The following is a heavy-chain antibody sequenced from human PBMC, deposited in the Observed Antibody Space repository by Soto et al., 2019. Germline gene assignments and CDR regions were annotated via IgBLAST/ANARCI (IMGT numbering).Heavy chain of an antibody. D-gene: IGHD3-9*01. CDR3: ARVFSPLTGQDY. CDR1: GYSFSSYW. Sequence: GESLKISCKGSGYSFSSYWISWVRQMPGKGLEWMGRIDPSDSYTNYSPSFQGHVTISADKSISTAYLQWSSLKASDTAMYYCARVFSPLTGQDYWGQGTTVTVSS. CDR2: IDPSDSYT. V-gene: IGHV5-10-1*01. J-gene: IGHJ4*03.